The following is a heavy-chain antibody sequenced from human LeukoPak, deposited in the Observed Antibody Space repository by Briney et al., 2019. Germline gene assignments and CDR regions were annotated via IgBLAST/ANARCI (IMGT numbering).Heavy chain of an antibody. CDR3: ARGGITMVRGVIGY. CDR2: IYYSGST. J-gene: IGHJ4*02. D-gene: IGHD3-10*01. V-gene: IGHV4-30-4*01. CDR1: GGSISSGDYY. Sequence: SETLSLTCTVSGGSISSGDYYWSWIRQPPEKGLEWIGYIYYSGSTYYNPSLKSRVTISVDTSKNQFSLKLSSVTAADTAVYYCARGGITMVRGVIGYWGQGTLVTVSS.